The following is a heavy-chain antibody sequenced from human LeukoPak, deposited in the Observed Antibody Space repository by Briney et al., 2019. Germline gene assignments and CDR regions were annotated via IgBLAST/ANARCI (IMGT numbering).Heavy chain of an antibody. Sequence: SETLSLTCAVYGGSSSGYYWSWIRQPPGKGLEWIGEINHSGSTNYNPSLKSRVTISVDTSKNQFSLKLSSVTAADTAVYYCARAIRYYYGSGSYHFYYYYYMDVWGKGTTVTVSS. CDR3: ARAIRYYYGSGSYHFYYYYYMDV. CDR1: GGSSSGYY. CDR2: INHSGST. V-gene: IGHV4-34*01. J-gene: IGHJ6*03. D-gene: IGHD3-10*01.